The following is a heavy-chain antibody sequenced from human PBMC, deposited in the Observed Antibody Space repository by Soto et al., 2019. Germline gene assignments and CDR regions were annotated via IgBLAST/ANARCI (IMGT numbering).Heavy chain of an antibody. V-gene: IGHV4-39*01. CDR2: IYYSGST. D-gene: IGHD3-22*01. J-gene: IGHJ4*02. Sequence: QLQLQESGPGLVKPSETLSLTCTVSGGSISSSSYYWGWIRQPPGKGLEWIGSIYYSGSTYYNPSLKSRVTIYVDTSKNQFSLKLSSVTAADTAVYYCARGTAKTYYYDSSGYAVADYWGQGTLVTVSS. CDR1: GGSISSSSYY. CDR3: ARGTAKTYYYDSSGYAVADY.